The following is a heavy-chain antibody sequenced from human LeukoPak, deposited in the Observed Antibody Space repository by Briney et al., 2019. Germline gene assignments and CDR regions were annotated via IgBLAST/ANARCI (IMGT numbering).Heavy chain of an antibody. D-gene: IGHD3-3*01. V-gene: IGHV4-4*02. CDR3: AREGGFFRPLDY. J-gene: IGHJ4*02. CDR2: VRLDGKT. CDR1: GGSVTSTNW. Sequence: PSGTLSLTCGVSGGSVTSTNWWTWVRQPPGKGLEWIGEVRLDGKTNYNPSLESRLTISVDLSENHISLRLTSVTAADTAVYYCAREGGFFRPLDYSGQGTLVTVSS.